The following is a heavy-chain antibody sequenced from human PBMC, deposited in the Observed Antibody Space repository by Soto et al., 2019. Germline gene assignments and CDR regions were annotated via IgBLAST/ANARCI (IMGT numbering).Heavy chain of an antibody. CDR1: GGSISAYY. CDR3: ARGDDWKSSCFDP. CDR2: ISYSENT. D-gene: IGHD1-1*01. V-gene: IGHV4-59*01. Sequence: TSETLSLTCTVSGGSISAYYWNWIRQPPGKGLEWIGYISYSENTNYNPSLKSRVTISLDTSKNQFSLKLTSVTAADTAVYYCARGDDWKSSCFDPWGQGTLVTVSS. J-gene: IGHJ5*02.